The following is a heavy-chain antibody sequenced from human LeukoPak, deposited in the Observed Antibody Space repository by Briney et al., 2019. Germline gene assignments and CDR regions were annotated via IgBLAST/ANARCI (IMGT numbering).Heavy chain of an antibody. Sequence: ASVKVSYKASGYTFTSYGISWVRQAPGQGLEWMGWISAYNGNTNYAQKLQGRVTMTTDTSTSTAYMELRSLRSDDTAVYYCATDSIAAAGTGYYYYGMDVWGQGTTVTVSS. CDR3: ATDSIAAAGTGYYYYGMDV. D-gene: IGHD6-13*01. V-gene: IGHV1-18*01. CDR1: GYTFTSYG. CDR2: ISAYNGNT. J-gene: IGHJ6*02.